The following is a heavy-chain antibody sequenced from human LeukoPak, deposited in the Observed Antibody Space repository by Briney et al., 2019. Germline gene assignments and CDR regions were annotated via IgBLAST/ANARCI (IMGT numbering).Heavy chain of an antibody. Sequence: GGSLRLSCAASGFTFSNYAMNWVRQAPGRGLEWVSGISSTSASTYYIDSVKGRFTISRDNSKNTLYLQMNSLRAEDTAVYYCARQSKEITIFGVVINYYGMDVWGQGTTVTVSS. CDR1: GFTFSNYA. CDR3: ARQSKEITIFGVVINYYGMDV. CDR2: ISSTSAST. J-gene: IGHJ6*02. V-gene: IGHV3-23*01. D-gene: IGHD3-3*01.